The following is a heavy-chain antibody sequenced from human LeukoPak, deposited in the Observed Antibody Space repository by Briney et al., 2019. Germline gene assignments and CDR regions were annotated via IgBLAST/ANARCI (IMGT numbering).Heavy chain of an antibody. CDR2: IYTSGST. Sequence: SETLSLTCTVSGGSFSSGSNYWSWNRQPAGKGLEWIGRIYTSGSTNYNPSLKSRVTISVDTSKNQFSLKLSSVTAADTAVYYCARGLAALDYWGQGTLVTVSS. D-gene: IGHD6-13*01. CDR3: ARGLAALDY. CDR1: GGSFSSGSNY. J-gene: IGHJ4*02. V-gene: IGHV4-61*02.